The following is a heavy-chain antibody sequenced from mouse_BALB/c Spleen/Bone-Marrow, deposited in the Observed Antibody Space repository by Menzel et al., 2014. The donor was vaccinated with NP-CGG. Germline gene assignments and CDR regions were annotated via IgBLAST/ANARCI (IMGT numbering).Heavy chain of an antibody. CDR2: IDPANGNT. J-gene: IGHJ4*01. V-gene: IGHV14-3*02. CDR3: ARRGYYGNYYYAMDY. CDR1: GFNIKDTY. Sequence: EVKLVESGAELVKPGASVKLSCTASGFNIKDTYMHWVKQRPEQGLEWIGRIDPANGNTKYDPKFQGKATITVDTSSNTAYLQLSSLTSEDTAVYYCARRGYYGNYYYAMDYWGQGTSVTVSS. D-gene: IGHD2-1*01.